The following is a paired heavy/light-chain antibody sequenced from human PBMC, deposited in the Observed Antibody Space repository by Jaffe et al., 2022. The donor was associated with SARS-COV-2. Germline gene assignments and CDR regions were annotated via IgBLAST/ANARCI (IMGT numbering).Heavy chain of an antibody. V-gene: IGHV5-51*01. CDR1: GYTFTSYW. CDR2: IYPGDSDT. D-gene: IGHD3-9*01. Sequence: EVQLVQSGPEVKEPGESLKISCKPSGYTFTSYWIAWVRQMPGKGLEWMGIIYPGDSDTRYSPSFQGQVTISADRSINTAYLQWSSLKASDTAMYYCARHGGGYYDILTGKYYFDSWGQGTLVTVSS. J-gene: IGHJ4*02. CDR3: ARHGGGYYDILTGKYYFDS.
Light chain of an antibody. CDR3: GTWGSSLSGAL. Sequence: QSVLTQPPSVSAAPGQKVTISCSGSSSNIGNNFVSWYQHLPGTAPKVLIYENNKRPSGIPDRFSGSKSGTSATLAITGLQTGDEADYYCGTWGSSLSGALLGEGTKLTVL. CDR1: SSNIGNNF. V-gene: IGLV1-51*02. CDR2: ENN. J-gene: IGLJ2*01.